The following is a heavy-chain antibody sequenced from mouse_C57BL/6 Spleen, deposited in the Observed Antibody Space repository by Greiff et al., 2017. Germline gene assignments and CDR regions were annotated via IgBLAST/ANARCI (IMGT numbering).Heavy chain of an antibody. V-gene: IGHV3-6*01. CDR1: GYSITSGYY. Sequence: EVKLVESGPGLVKPSQSLSLTCSVTGYSITSGYYWNWIRQFPGNKLKWMGYISYDGSNNYNPSLKNRIPITRDTSKNQFFLKLNSVTTEDTATYYCARGDGGFAYWGQGTLVTVSA. D-gene: IGHD3-3*01. J-gene: IGHJ3*01. CDR2: ISYDGSN. CDR3: ARGDGGFAY.